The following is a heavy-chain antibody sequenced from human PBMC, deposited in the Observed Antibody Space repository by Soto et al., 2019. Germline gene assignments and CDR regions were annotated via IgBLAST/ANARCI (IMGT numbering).Heavy chain of an antibody. CDR1: GFIFSHYT. J-gene: IGHJ4*02. D-gene: IGHD6-19*01. CDR3: ASDSGGPY. V-gene: IGHV3-21*01. Sequence: GGSLRLSCAASGFIFSHYTMNWVRQSPGKGLEWVAAISGNSNYIYYSDSVKGRFTISRDNARNSLYLQMNSLTVEDTAEYFCASDSGGPYWGRGTLVTVSS. CDR2: ISGNSNYI.